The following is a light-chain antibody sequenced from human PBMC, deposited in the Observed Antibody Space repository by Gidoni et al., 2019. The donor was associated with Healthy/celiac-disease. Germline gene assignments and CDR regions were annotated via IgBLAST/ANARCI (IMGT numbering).Light chain of an antibody. CDR3: QSYDSSNHVV. J-gene: IGLJ2*01. CDR2: EDN. Sequence: NFMLTQPHSVSESPGKTVTISCTGSSGSIASHYVQWYQQRPGSAPTTVIYEDNQRPSGVPDWFSGSIDSSSNSASLTISGLKTEDEADYYCQSYDSSNHVVFGGGTKLTVL. V-gene: IGLV6-57*02. CDR1: SGSIASHY.